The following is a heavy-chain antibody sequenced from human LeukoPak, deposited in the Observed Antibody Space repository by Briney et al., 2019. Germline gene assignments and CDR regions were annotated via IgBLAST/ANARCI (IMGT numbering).Heavy chain of an antibody. D-gene: IGHD6-19*01. CDR3: AGVQLIAVAGTKPYYGMDV. V-gene: IGHV4-39*07. CDR1: GGSISSSSYY. CDR2: IYYSGST. J-gene: IGHJ6*02. Sequence: SETLSLTCTVSGGSISSSSYYWGWIRQPPGKGLEWIRSIYYSGSTYYNPSLKSRVTISVDTSKNQFSLKLSSVTAADTAVYYCAGVQLIAVAGTKPYYGMDVWGQGTTVTVSS.